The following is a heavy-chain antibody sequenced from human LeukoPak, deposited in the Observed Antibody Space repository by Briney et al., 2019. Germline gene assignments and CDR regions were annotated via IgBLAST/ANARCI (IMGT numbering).Heavy chain of an antibody. CDR2: IYYSGST. J-gene: IGHJ4*02. CDR1: GDSISSYY. D-gene: IGHD3-10*01. V-gene: IGHV4-59*01. Sequence: PSETLSLTCTVSGDSISSYYWSRIRQPPGKGLEWIGYIYYSGSTNYNPSLKSRVTISVDTSKNQFSLKLSSVTAADAAVYYCVRARDIAVSWFGDLLSSETYFDYWGQGTLVTVSS. CDR3: VRARDIAVSWFGDLLSSETYFDY.